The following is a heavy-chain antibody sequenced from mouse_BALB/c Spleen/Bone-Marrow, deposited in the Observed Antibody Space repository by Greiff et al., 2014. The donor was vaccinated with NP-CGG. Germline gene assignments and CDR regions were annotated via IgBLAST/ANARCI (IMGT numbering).Heavy chain of an antibody. CDR1: GYTFTSYV. V-gene: IGHV1-14*01. Sequence: QLVESGPELVKPGASVKMSCKASGYTFTSYVLHWVKQKPGQGLEWIGYINPYNDGSKYNEKFKGKATLTSDKSSSTAYMELSSLTSEDSAVYYCARTTVVDIYWYFDVWGAGTTVTVSS. J-gene: IGHJ1*01. CDR3: ARTTVVDIYWYFDV. D-gene: IGHD1-1*01. CDR2: INPYNDGS.